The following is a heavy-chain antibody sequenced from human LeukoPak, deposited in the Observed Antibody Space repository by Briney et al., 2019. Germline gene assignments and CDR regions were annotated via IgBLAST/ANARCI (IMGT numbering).Heavy chain of an antibody. CDR3: AKAIFYDSSGYLH. Sequence: PGGSLRLSCAASGFTFDKAWMTWVRQAPGKGLEWVGRIKSKIHGGTIDYAAPVKGRFTISRDDSENTLYLQMNSLRAEDTAVYYCAKAIFYDSSGYLHWGQGTLVTVSS. CDR1: GFTFDKAW. D-gene: IGHD3-22*01. CDR2: IKSKIHGGTI. V-gene: IGHV3-15*01. J-gene: IGHJ4*02.